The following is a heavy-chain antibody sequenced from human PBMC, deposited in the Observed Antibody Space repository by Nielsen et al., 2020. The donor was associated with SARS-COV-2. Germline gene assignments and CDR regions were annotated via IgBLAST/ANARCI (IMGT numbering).Heavy chain of an antibody. CDR2: IIPIFGTT. D-gene: IGHD3-22*01. Sequence: SVKVSCKASGGTFSSYAISWVRQAPGQGLEWMGGIIPIFGTTSYAQKFQGRVTITADESTSTAYMELNSLRAEDTAVYYCASWQTYYYDSSGPRDYGMDVWGQGTTVTVSS. J-gene: IGHJ6*02. V-gene: IGHV1-69*13. CDR1: GGTFSSYA. CDR3: ASWQTYYYDSSGPRDYGMDV.